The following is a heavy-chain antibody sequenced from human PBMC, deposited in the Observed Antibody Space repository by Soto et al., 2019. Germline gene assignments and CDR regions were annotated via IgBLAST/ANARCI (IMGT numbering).Heavy chain of an antibody. CDR3: AMTGYYDFWSGSP. CDR2: IKQDGSEK. D-gene: IGHD3-3*01. CDR1: GFTFSSYW. V-gene: IGHV3-7*01. J-gene: IGHJ5*02. Sequence: PGGSLRLSCAASGFTFSSYWMSWVRQAPGKGLEWVANIKQDGSEKYYVDSEKGRFTISRDNAKNSLYLQMNSLRAEDTAVYYCAMTGYYDFWSGSPWGQGTLVTVSS.